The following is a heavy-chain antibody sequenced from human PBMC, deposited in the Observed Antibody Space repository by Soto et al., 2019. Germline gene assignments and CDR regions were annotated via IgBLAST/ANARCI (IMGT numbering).Heavy chain of an antibody. V-gene: IGHV3-23*01. CDR3: AKVGYDTYGYYLRSLYY. D-gene: IGHD3-3*01. CDR2: ISGSGNTI. J-gene: IGHJ4*02. CDR1: GFTFSPNA. Sequence: GGSLRLSCAASGFTFSPNAMRWVRQAPGMGLEFVSLISGSGNTIYYADSVKGRFTISRDNSKNTVSLQINSLRAEDTAVYYCAKVGYDTYGYYLRSLYYWRQGTLVTVSS.